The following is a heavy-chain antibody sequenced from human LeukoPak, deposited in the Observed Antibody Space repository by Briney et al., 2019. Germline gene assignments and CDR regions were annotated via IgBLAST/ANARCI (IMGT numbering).Heavy chain of an antibody. CDR3: AKVEGSFYGDYVYFDY. D-gene: IGHD4-17*01. CDR2: IYSGGNT. J-gene: IGHJ4*02. V-gene: IGHV3-53*01. CDR1: GFTVSSNS. Sequence: GGSLRLSCTVSGFTVSSNSMSWVRQAPGKGLEWVSFIYSGGNTHYSDSVKGRFTISRDNSKNTLYLQMNSLRAEDTAVYYCAKVEGSFYGDYVYFDYWGQGTLVTVSS.